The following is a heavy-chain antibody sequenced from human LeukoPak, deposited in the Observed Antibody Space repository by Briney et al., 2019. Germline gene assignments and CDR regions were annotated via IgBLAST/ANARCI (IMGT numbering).Heavy chain of an antibody. CDR1: GYKLTNNW. CDR2: IYPGYSDA. CDR3: VRFALTSSLDH. J-gene: IGHJ5*02. Sequence: GESLKISCKISGYKLTNNWIGWVRQVPGKGLEWMGLIYPGYSDAKYSPSFQGQVTLSVHASISTAYLQLSGLRASDTAIYYCVRFALTSSLDHWGQGTLVIVSS. V-gene: IGHV5-51*01. D-gene: IGHD6-13*01.